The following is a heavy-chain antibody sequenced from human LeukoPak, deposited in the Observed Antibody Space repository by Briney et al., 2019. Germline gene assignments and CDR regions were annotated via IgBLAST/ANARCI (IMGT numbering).Heavy chain of an antibody. D-gene: IGHD4-17*01. Sequence: GGSLRLSCAASGFTFSSYAMSWVRQAPGKGLEWVSAISGSGGSTYYADSVKGRFTISRDNSKNTLYLQMNSLRAEDTAVYYCAKDRQLGMVTTLVDYWGQGTLVTVSS. V-gene: IGHV3-23*01. CDR1: GFTFSSYA. CDR3: AKDRQLGMVTTLVDY. CDR2: ISGSGGST. J-gene: IGHJ4*02.